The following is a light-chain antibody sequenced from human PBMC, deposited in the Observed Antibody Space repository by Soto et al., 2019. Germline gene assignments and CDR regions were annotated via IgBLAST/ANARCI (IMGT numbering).Light chain of an antibody. V-gene: IGKV3-20*01. CDR3: QEYGCSRT. J-gene: IGKJ1*01. Sequence: EMVLTQSPGTLSLSPGERATLSCRASQSISSSYLAWYQQKPNQAPSLLIYGASNRATGIPDRFSGSGFGTYLTIIISRLEPEDFAVYYWQEYGCSRTFGQGTKVEIK. CDR2: GAS. CDR1: QSISSSY.